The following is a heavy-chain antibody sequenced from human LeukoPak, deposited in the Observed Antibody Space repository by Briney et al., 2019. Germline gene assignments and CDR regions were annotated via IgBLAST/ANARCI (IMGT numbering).Heavy chain of an antibody. D-gene: IGHD1-20*01. V-gene: IGHV4-39*07. CDR1: GGSISSSSYY. CDR2: IYYSGST. J-gene: IGHJ4*02. CDR3: AREVRRRSYHWLSVYYFDY. Sequence: PSETLSLTCTVSGGSISSSSYYWGWIRQPLGKGLEWIGTIYYSGSTNYNPSLKSRVTISVDTSKNQFSLKLSSVTAADTAVYYCAREVRRRSYHWLSVYYFDYWGQGTLVTVSS.